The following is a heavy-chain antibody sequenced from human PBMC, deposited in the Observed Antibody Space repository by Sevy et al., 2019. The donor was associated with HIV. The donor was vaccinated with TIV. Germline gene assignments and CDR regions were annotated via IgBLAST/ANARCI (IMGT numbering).Heavy chain of an antibody. Sequence: GGSLRLSCAASGFILSNYGMHWVRQAPGKGLEWVAVIWRDGTNKFYADSVKGRFTFSRDDSKSTLFLQMNSLRADDTAIYYCAREQGPFDAFDIWGQWTMVTVSS. CDR1: GFILSNYG. V-gene: IGHV3-33*01. CDR3: AREQGPFDAFDI. CDR2: IWRDGTNK. J-gene: IGHJ3*02.